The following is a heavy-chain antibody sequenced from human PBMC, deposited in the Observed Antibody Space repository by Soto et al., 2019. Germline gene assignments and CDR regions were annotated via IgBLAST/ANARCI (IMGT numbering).Heavy chain of an antibody. D-gene: IGHD3-10*01. CDR1: GGSMSSSNW. Sequence: PSETLSLTCAVSGGSMSSSNWWSWVRQPPGKGLEWIGEIYQSGSTNYDSSLKSRVTISVDKSKNQFSLKLDSVTAADTAVYYCARYYVSGSYFDSWGQGTLDTVSS. V-gene: IGHV4-4*02. CDR3: ARYYVSGSYFDS. CDR2: IYQSGST. J-gene: IGHJ5*01.